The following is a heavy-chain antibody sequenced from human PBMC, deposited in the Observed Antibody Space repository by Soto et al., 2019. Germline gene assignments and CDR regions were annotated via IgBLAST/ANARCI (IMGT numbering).Heavy chain of an antibody. D-gene: IGHD3-16*01. Sequence: QVQLVESGGGVVQPGRSLRLSCAASGFTFSSYAMHWVRQAPGKGLEWVAVISYDGSNKYYADSVKGRFTISRDNSKNTLYLQMNSLRAEDTAVYYCARWGPNPDYYYYGMDVWGQGTTVTVSS. J-gene: IGHJ6*02. CDR3: ARWGPNPDYYYYGMDV. CDR2: ISYDGSNK. V-gene: IGHV3-30-3*01. CDR1: GFTFSSYA.